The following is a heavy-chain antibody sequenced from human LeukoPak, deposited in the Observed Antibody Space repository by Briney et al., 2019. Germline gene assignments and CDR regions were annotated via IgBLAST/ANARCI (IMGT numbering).Heavy chain of an antibody. Sequence: PGGSLRLSCAASGFTFSSYWMNWVRRAPGKGLEWVANIKQDGSEKYYVDSVKGRFTISRDNAKNSLYLQMNSLRAEDTAVYYCARGGYCSSTSCYVLDWGQGTLVTVSS. V-gene: IGHV3-7*01. D-gene: IGHD2-2*01. CDR1: GFTFSSYW. CDR3: ARGGYCSSTSCYVLD. J-gene: IGHJ4*02. CDR2: IKQDGSEK.